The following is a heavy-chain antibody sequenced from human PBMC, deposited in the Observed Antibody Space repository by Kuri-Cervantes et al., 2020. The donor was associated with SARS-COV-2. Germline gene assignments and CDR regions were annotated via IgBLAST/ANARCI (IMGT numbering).Heavy chain of an antibody. J-gene: IGHJ6*03. Sequence: GESLKISCAASGFTFDDYGMSWVRQAPGKGLEWVSNIGPSGTTKYYADSVKGRFTISRDNAKNSLYLQMNSLRAEDTALYYCAREGGYYYYMDVWGKGTTVTVSS. CDR2: IGPSGTTK. CDR1: GFTFDDYG. D-gene: IGHD3-16*01. CDR3: AREGGYYYYMDV. V-gene: IGHV3-11*01.